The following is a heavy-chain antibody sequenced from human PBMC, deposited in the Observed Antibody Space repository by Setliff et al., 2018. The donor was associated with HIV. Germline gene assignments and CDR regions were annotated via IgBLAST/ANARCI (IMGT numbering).Heavy chain of an antibody. Sequence: SVKVSCKASGGTFSSYAISWVRQAPGQGLEWMGGIIPIFGTANYAQKFQGRVTITTDESTSTAYMELSSLRSEDTAVYYCARESYDRLQFFDHWGQGTLVTVSS. CDR2: IIPIFGTA. D-gene: IGHD3-22*01. CDR1: GGTFSSYA. V-gene: IGHV1-69*05. CDR3: ARESYDRLQFFDH. J-gene: IGHJ4*02.